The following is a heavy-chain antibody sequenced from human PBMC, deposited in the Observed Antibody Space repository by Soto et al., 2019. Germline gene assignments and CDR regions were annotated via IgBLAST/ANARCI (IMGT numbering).Heavy chain of an antibody. J-gene: IGHJ6*02. CDR3: ARSGGPDYYYGMDV. Sequence: GASVKVCCKASGGTFSSYAISWVRQAPGQGLEWMGGIIPIFGTANYAQKFQGRVTITADESTSTAYMELSSLRSEDTAVYYCARSGGPDYYYGMDVWGQGTTVTVSS. V-gene: IGHV1-69*13. D-gene: IGHD3-10*01. CDR1: GGTFSSYA. CDR2: IIPIFGTA.